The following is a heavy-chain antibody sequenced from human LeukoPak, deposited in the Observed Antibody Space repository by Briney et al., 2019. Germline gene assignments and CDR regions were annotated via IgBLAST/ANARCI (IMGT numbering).Heavy chain of an antibody. V-gene: IGHV3-48*03. D-gene: IGHD2-2*02. J-gene: IGHJ3*02. CDR3: AGCSTTSCYSAFDI. CDR1: GFTFSSYE. Sequence: HSGGSLRLSCAASGFTFSSYEMNWVRKAPGKGLEWVSYISSSGSPIYYADSMKGRFTISRDNAKNSLYLQMNSLRAEDTAVYYCAGCSTTSCYSAFDIWGQGTMVTVSS. CDR2: ISSSGSPI.